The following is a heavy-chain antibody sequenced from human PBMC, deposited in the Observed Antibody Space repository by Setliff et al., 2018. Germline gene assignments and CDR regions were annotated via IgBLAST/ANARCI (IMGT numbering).Heavy chain of an antibody. CDR1: GESIDSVATGNHY. CDR2: FYISGTT. V-gene: IGHV4-61*02. CDR3: ARGRNVAARLLDS. D-gene: IGHD6-6*01. Sequence: PSETLSLTCTVSGESIDSVATGNHYWTWIRQPAGKGLEWIGRFYISGTTTYNPSLKSRVTISVDTSKDQFSLKLISMTAADTAVYYCARGRNVAARLLDSWGQGTLVTAPQ. J-gene: IGHJ4*02.